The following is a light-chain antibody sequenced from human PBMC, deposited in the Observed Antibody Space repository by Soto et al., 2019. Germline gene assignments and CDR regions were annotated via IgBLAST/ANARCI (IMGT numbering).Light chain of an antibody. CDR2: GAS. Sequence: EIVLTQSPGTLSLSPGERATLSCRASQSVSSSYLAWYQHKPGQAPRLLIYGASSRATGIPDRFSGSGSGADFTLTISRLEPEDFAVYYCQQSGSSPHTFGQGTKLEI. V-gene: IGKV3-20*01. CDR1: QSVSSSY. CDR3: QQSGSSPHT. J-gene: IGKJ2*01.